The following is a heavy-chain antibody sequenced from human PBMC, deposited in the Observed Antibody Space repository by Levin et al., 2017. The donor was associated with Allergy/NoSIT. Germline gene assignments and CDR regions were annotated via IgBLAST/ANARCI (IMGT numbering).Heavy chain of an antibody. V-gene: IGHV4-31*01. CDR2: IYYSGTT. CDR3: ARVRNAGGRGWFDS. CDR1: GDSISSGHYY. J-gene: IGHJ5*01. Sequence: PSETLSLTCTVSGDSISSGHYYWSWVRQHPGKGLEWIGHIYYSGTTYYNPSLKSQVTISVDRSENQFSLRVSSVTAADTAVYYCARVRNAGGRGWFDSWGQGTLVTESS. D-gene: IGHD2-8*02.